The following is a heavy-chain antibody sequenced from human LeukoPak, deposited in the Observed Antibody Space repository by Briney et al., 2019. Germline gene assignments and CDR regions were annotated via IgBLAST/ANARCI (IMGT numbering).Heavy chain of an antibody. CDR1: GFTFSSYE. J-gene: IGHJ5*02. D-gene: IGHD2-15*01. CDR3: AKKSATGWFDP. V-gene: IGHV3-23*01. Sequence: GGSLRLSCAASGFTFSSYEMNWVRQAPGKGLEWISGISGSGGSTYYADSVKGRFTISRDNSKNTLYLQMNSLRAEDTAVYYCAKKSATGWFDPWGQGTLVTVSS. CDR2: ISGSGGST.